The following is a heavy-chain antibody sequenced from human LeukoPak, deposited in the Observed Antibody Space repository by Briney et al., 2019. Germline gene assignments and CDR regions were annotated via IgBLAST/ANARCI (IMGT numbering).Heavy chain of an antibody. J-gene: IGHJ4*02. CDR3: AKEIYYDSSAFFDY. V-gene: IGHV3-30*02. CDR1: GFTFSSYG. Sequence: GGSLRLSCAASGFTFSSYGIHWVRQAPGKGLEWVAVIGYDGSNKYYADSVKGRFTISRDNSKNTLYLQMNSLRTEDTAVYFCAKEIYYDSSAFFDYWGQGTLVTVSA. CDR2: IGYDGSNK. D-gene: IGHD3-22*01.